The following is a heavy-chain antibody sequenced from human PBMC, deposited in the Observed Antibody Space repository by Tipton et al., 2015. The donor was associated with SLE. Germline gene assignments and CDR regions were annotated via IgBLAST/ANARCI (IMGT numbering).Heavy chain of an antibody. D-gene: IGHD3-22*01. CDR1: GGSFSDYY. J-gene: IGHJ4*02. Sequence: GLVKPSETLSLSCDVYGGSFSDYYWMWIRQPPGKGLEWIGEINHSGSTICNPSLVSRVTISVDRSKNQFSLKLSSVTAADTAVYYCARVRPRYYDSSGFLDYWGQGTLVAVSS. CDR2: INHSGST. V-gene: IGHV4-34*01. CDR3: ARVRPRYYDSSGFLDY.